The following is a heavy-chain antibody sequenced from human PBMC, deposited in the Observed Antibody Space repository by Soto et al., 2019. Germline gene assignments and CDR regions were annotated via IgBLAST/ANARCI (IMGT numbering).Heavy chain of an antibody. J-gene: IGHJ3*01. V-gene: IGHV5-51*01. CDR1: KYNFADYW. Sequence: EVQLVQSGAELKKPGESLKISCKGSKYNFADYWIGWVRQMPGKGLEWMGFIYPGDSDTWYSPSFQGQVTISADKSINTAYLQWSSLKASDTAMYYCVRFDSGSYPRGAFEFWGQGTVVTVSS. CDR3: VRFDSGSYPRGAFEF. D-gene: IGHD1-26*01. CDR2: IYPGDSDT.